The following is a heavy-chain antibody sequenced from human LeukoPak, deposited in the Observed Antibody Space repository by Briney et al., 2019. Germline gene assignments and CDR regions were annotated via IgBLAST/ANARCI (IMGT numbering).Heavy chain of an antibody. V-gene: IGHV3-23*01. D-gene: IGHD1-26*01. CDR1: GFTFSSYA. CDR3: ARDESIVGARDY. CDR2: ISGSGGST. J-gene: IGHJ4*02. Sequence: GGSLRLSCAASGFTFSSYAMSWVRQAPGKGLEWVSAISGSGGSTYYADSVKGRFTISRDNSKNTLYLQMNSLRAEDTAVYYCARDESIVGARDYWGQGTLVTVSS.